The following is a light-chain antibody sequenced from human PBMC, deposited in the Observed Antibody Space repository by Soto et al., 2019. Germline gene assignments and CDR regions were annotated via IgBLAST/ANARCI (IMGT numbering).Light chain of an antibody. CDR2: EVT. Sequence: QSALTQPASVSGSPGQSIAISCTGSSSDIGIYKYVSWYQQHPGKVPKLIIYEVTNRPSGVSNRFSGSKSGNTASLTISGLQAEDEADYYCSSYAGSYTFVFAPGTKVTVL. CDR3: SSYAGSYTFV. CDR1: SSDIGIYKY. J-gene: IGLJ1*01. V-gene: IGLV2-14*01.